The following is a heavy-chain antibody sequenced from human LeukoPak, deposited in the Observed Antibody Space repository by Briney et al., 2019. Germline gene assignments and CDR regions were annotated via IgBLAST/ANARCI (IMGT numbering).Heavy chain of an antibody. J-gene: IGHJ4*02. D-gene: IGHD2-15*01. CDR3: ARAVCGGGSCWNDY. V-gene: IGHV4-59*12. Sequence: PSETLSLTCTVSGGSISSYYWSWIRQPPGKGLEWIGYIYYSGSTNYNPSLKSRVTISVDKSKNQFSLKLSSVTAADTAVYYCARAVCGGGSCWNDYWGQGTLVTVSS. CDR1: GGSISSYY. CDR2: IYYSGST.